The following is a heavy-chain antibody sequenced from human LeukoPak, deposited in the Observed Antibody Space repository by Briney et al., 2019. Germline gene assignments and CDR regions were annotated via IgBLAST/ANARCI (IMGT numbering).Heavy chain of an antibody. J-gene: IGHJ4*02. Sequence: GGSLRLSCAASGFTFSSYAITWVRQAPGKGLEWVSAISNSGNSRYYADSVKGRFTISRDNSKNTAYVQMNSLRADDTAVYYCARSGYDLIDYWGQGTLVTVSS. CDR3: ARSGYDLIDY. D-gene: IGHD5-12*01. V-gene: IGHV3-23*01. CDR2: ISNSGNSR. CDR1: GFTFSSYA.